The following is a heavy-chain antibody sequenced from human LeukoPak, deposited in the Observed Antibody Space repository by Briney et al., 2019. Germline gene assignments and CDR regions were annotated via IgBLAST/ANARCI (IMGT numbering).Heavy chain of an antibody. CDR1: GFTFSSYS. V-gene: IGHV3-21*01. D-gene: IGHD5/OR15-5a*01. J-gene: IGHJ4*02. CDR2: ISSSSRSI. CDR3: ANQDLYDHYEPYFYS. Sequence: GGSLRLSCAASGFTFSSYSMNGVREAPGRGLEWVSSISSSSRSIYYADSVKGRCTIAKDTAKHSPYLQMTSRSGEDTALYSCANQDLYDHYEPYFYSWGQRTPGTVSS.